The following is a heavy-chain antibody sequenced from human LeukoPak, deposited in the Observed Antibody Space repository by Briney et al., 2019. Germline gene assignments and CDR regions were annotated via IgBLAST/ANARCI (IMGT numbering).Heavy chain of an antibody. J-gene: IGHJ4*02. CDR1: GGTFSSYA. CDR3: ARLSQDYYDSSADFDY. Sequence: SVKVSCKASGGTFSSYAISWVRQAPGQGLEWMGGIIPIFGTANYAQKFQGRVTITTDESTSTAYMELSSLRSEDTAVYYCARLSQDYYDSSADFDYWGQGTLVTVSS. D-gene: IGHD3-22*01. CDR2: IIPIFGTA. V-gene: IGHV1-69*05.